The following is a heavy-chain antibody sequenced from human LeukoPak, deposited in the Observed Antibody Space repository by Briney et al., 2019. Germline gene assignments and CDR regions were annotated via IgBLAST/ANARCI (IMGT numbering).Heavy chain of an antibody. CDR3: ARRYYDSSGPFDY. CDR1: GGSISSGSYY. V-gene: IGHV4-61*02. Sequence: SSQTLSLTCTVSGGSISSGSYYWSWIRQPAGKGLEWIGRIYTSGSTNYNPSLKSRVTISVDTSKNQFSLKLSSVTAADTAVYYCARRYYDSSGPFDYWGHGILVTVSP. CDR2: IYTSGST. J-gene: IGHJ4*01. D-gene: IGHD3-22*01.